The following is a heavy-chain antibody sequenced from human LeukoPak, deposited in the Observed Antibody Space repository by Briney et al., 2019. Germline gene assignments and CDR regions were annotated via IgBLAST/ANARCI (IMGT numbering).Heavy chain of an antibody. CDR2: IYYSGST. CDR3: ARQYSYGPNWFDP. V-gene: IGHV4-59*01. CDR1: GGSISSYY. J-gene: IGHJ5*02. D-gene: IGHD5-18*01. Sequence: SETLSLTCTVSGGSISSYYWSWIRQPPGKGLEWIGYIYYSGSTNYNPSLKSRATISVDTSKNQFSLKLSSVTAADTAVYYCARQYSYGPNWFDPWGQGTLVTVSS.